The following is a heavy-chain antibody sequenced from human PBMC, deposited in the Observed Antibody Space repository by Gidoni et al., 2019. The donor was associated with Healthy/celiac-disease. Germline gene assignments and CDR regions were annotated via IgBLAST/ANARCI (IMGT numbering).Heavy chain of an antibody. CDR1: GWSFSGSY. CDR3: ARRATYYYYGMDV. V-gene: IGHV4-34*01. CDR2: INHSGST. Sequence: QLQLQPWGAVLLPPSATLSLTCAVYGWSFSGSYWCWSRQPPGQGLEWIGEINHSGSTNYNPSLKSRVTIAVDTSKNQFSLKRSSVTAEDTAVYYCARRATYYYYGMDVWGQGTTVTVSS. J-gene: IGHJ6*02.